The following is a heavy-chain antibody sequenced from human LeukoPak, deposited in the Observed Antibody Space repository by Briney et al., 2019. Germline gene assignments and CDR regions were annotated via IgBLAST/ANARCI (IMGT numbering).Heavy chain of an antibody. CDR3: ARKDGSGSSYYYYYMDV. D-gene: IGHD3-10*01. CDR1: GFTFSSYW. V-gene: IGHV3-74*01. J-gene: IGHJ6*03. Sequence: GGSLRLSCAASGFTFSSYWMYWVRQAPGKGLVWVSRINSDGSSTTYADSVKGRFTISRDNAKNTLYLQMNSLRAEGTAVYYCARKDGSGSSYYYYYMDVWGKGTTVTISS. CDR2: INSDGSST.